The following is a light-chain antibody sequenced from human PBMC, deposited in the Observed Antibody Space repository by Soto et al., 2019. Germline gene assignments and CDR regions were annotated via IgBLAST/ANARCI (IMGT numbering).Light chain of an antibody. Sequence: DILMTQSPSTLSGSVGARVTITYRASQTISSWLAWYQQKPGKAPKLLIYKASTLKSGVPSRFSGSGSGTEFTLTISSLQPDDFATYYCQHYNSYSEAVGQGTKVDI. CDR1: QTISSW. V-gene: IGKV1-5*03. J-gene: IGKJ1*01. CDR3: QHYNSYSEA. CDR2: KAS.